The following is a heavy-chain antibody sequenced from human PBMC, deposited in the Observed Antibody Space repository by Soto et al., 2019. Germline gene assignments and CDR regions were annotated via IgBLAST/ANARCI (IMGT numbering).Heavy chain of an antibody. D-gene: IGHD6-6*01. CDR3: AREFSNSPEAFDS. Sequence: PSETLSLTCTVSGGSVNSDNYYWSWIRQPPGRGLDWIGYIYHTGSTNYNPSLNSRVTISVDTSRNQFSLKLNSVTAADTAVYYCAREFSNSPEAFDSWGQGTLVTVS. V-gene: IGHV4-61*01. J-gene: IGHJ4*02. CDR1: GGSVNSDNYY. CDR2: IYHTGST.